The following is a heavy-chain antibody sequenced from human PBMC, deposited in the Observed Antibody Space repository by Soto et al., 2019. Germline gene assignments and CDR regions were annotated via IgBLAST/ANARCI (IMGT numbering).Heavy chain of an antibody. CDR1: GYTFTSYD. D-gene: IGHD3-9*01. CDR3: ARGPRRSILRYFDWNRDPYYFDY. Sequence: ASVKVSCKASGYTFTSYDINWVRQATGQGLEWMGWMNPNSGNTCYAQKFQGRVTMTRNTSISTAYMELSSLRSEDTAVYYCARGPRRSILRYFDWNRDPYYFDYWGQGTLVTVSS. V-gene: IGHV1-8*01. CDR2: MNPNSGNT. J-gene: IGHJ4*02.